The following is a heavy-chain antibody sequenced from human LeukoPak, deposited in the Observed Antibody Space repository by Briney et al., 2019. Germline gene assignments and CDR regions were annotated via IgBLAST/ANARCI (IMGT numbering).Heavy chain of an antibody. CDR2: ISDDGTRK. CDR3: ARARPIAVAGFDY. D-gene: IGHD6-19*01. Sequence: PGGSLRLSCAASGFTFSSYGIHWVRLAPGKGLEWVAVISDDGTRKYYADSVQGRFTISRDNSRNTLYLQMNSLRAEDIAVYYCARARPIAVAGFDYWGQGTLISVSS. CDR1: GFTFSSYG. J-gene: IGHJ4*02. V-gene: IGHV3-30*03.